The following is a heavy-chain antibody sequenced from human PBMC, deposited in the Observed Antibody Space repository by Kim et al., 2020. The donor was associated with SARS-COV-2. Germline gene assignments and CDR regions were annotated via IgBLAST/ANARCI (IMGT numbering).Heavy chain of an antibody. J-gene: IGHJ6*02. Sequence: GGSLRLSCAASGFTFSSYAMHWVRQAPGKGLEWVAVISYDGSNKYYADSVKGRFTISRDNSKNTLYLQMNSLRAEDTAVYYCARDGGAAYYYYGMDVWGQGTTVTVSS. CDR1: GFTFSSYA. D-gene: IGHD3-16*01. CDR2: ISYDGSNK. V-gene: IGHV3-30*04. CDR3: ARDGGAAYYYYGMDV.